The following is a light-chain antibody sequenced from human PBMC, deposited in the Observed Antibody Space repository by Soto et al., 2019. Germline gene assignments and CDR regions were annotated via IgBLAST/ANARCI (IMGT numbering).Light chain of an antibody. J-gene: IGKJ3*01. CDR2: DAS. Sequence: EIVFTQSPATLSFSPGERATLSCRASQSVSSYLAWYQQKPGQAPRLLIYDASNRATGIPARFSGSGSGTDFTLTISSLEPEDFAVYYCQQRSNWLFTFGPGTKVDIK. CDR1: QSVSSY. V-gene: IGKV3-11*01. CDR3: QQRSNWLFT.